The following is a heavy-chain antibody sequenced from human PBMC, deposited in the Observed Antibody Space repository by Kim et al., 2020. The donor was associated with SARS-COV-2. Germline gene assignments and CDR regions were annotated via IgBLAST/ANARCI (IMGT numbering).Heavy chain of an antibody. V-gene: IGHV4-39*07. CDR1: GDSLITASYY. CDR3: ARLAKRPFGWIDP. CDR2: VYSGST. D-gene: IGHD6-25*01. Sequence: SETLSLTCTVSGDSLITASYYWVWIRQPPGKGLDWIGTVYSGSTYYNPSLKSRVTLSVDTSKNQFSLNLNSLTAADTAVYYCARLAKRPFGWIDPWGQGTLVIVSS. J-gene: IGHJ5*02.